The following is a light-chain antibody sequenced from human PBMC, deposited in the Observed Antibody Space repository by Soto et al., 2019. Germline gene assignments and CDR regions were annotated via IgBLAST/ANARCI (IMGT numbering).Light chain of an antibody. CDR2: DAS. Sequence: DIQMTQSPSTLSASVGDRVTITCRASQIIISCLAWYQQRPGKAPRLLIYDASSLESGVPSRFSGSGSGTEFTLTISSLQPDDFATYYRQQYNSYWTFGQGTKVDIK. J-gene: IGKJ1*01. CDR1: QIIISC. V-gene: IGKV1-5*01. CDR3: QQYNSYWT.